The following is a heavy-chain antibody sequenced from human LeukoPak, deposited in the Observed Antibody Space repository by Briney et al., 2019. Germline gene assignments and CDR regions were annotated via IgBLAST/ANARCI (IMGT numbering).Heavy chain of an antibody. CDR2: TFYRSKWIY. CDR3: ARDPSYDQGLDY. CDR1: GDSVSSNTAA. J-gene: IGHJ4*02. D-gene: IGHD3-3*01. V-gene: IGHV6-1*01. Sequence: SQTLSLTCAISGDSVSSNTAAWYGIRQSPSRGLEWLGRTFYRSKWIYEYAVSVRGRIIISVDTSENQFSLHLSSVTPEDTAVYYCARDPSYDQGLDYWGQGTLVTVSS.